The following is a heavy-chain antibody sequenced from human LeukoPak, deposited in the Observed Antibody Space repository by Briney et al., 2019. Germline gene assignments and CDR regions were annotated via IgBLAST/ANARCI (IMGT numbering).Heavy chain of an antibody. Sequence: SETLSLTCAVYGGSFSGYYWSWIRQPPGKGLEWIGEINHSGSTNYNPSLKSRVTIPVDTSKNQFSLKLSSVTAADTAVYYCARGPLSFSVAVNRFDYWGQGTLVTVSS. V-gene: IGHV4-34*01. CDR2: INHSGST. CDR1: GGSFSGYY. CDR3: ARGPLSFSVAVNRFDY. D-gene: IGHD6-19*01. J-gene: IGHJ4*02.